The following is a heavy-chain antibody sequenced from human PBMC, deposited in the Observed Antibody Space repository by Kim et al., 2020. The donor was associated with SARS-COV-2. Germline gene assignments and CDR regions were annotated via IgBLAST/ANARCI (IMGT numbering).Heavy chain of an antibody. V-gene: IGHV4-34*01. CDR1: GGSFSGYY. J-gene: IGHJ5*02. Sequence: SQTLSLTCAVYGGSFSGYYWSWIRQPPGKGLEWIGEINHSGSTNYNPSLKSRVTISVDTSKNQFSLKLSSVTAADTAVYYCARGEDWFDPWGQGTLVTVSS. CDR2: INHSGST. CDR3: ARGEDWFDP.